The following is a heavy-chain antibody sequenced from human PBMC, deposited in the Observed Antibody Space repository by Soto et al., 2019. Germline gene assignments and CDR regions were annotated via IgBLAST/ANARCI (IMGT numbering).Heavy chain of an antibody. V-gene: IGHV4-39*01. Sequence: SETLSLTCTVSGGSININTYYWGWIRQPPGKGLEWIGSIYYSGSTYYNPSLKSRVTISVDTSKNQFSRRLSSVTAADTAVYFCARGVVGATAPDYWGQGTLVTVSS. CDR3: ARGVVGATAPDY. CDR1: GGSININTYY. D-gene: IGHD1-26*01. J-gene: IGHJ4*02. CDR2: IYYSGST.